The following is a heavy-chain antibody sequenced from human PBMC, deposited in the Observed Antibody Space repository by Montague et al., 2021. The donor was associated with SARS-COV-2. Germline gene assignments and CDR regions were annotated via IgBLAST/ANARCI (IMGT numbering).Heavy chain of an antibody. D-gene: IGHD1-1*01. CDR2: ISSSSSYT. V-gene: IGHV3-11*05. CDR3: ARGGTTDGYGVDV. Sequence: SLGLSCAASGFTFSDYYMSWIRQAPGKGLEWVSYISSSSSYTNYADSVKGRFTISRDNAKNSLYLQMNSLRAEDTAVYYCARGGTTDGYGVDVWGQGTTVTVSS. J-gene: IGHJ6*02. CDR1: GFTFSDYY.